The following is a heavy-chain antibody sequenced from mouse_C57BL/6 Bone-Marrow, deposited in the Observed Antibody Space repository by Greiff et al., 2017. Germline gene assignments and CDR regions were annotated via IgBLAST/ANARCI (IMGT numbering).Heavy chain of an antibody. Sequence: EVQLQQSGPVLVKPGASVKMSCKASGYTFTDYYMNWVKQSHGKSLEWIGVINPYNGGTSYNQKFKGKATLTVDKSSSTAYMEHNSLTSEDSAVYYCARRSPYYFDYWGQGTTLTVSS. CDR1: GYTFTDYY. CDR2: INPYNGGT. V-gene: IGHV1-19*01. J-gene: IGHJ2*01. CDR3: ARRSPYYFDY.